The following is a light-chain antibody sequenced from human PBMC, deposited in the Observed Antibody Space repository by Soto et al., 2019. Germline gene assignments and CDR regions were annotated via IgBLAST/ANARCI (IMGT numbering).Light chain of an antibody. J-gene: IGKJ1*01. CDR3: QQYGSSPPRT. V-gene: IGKV3-20*01. CDR2: GAS. Sequence: EIVLTQSPGILSLSPGQRVTLSCRASQSVSNDFLAWYQQKPGQAPSLLIYGASTRATDVPDRFSGSGSGADFTLTISSLEPEDFAVYYCQQYGSSPPRTFGQGTKVEMK. CDR1: QSVSNDF.